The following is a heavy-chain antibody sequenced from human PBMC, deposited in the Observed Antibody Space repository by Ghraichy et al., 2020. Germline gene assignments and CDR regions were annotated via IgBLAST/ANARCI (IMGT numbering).Heavy chain of an antibody. CDR2: IFTDGNS. D-gene: IGHD3-10*01. J-gene: IGHJ4*02. CDR3: AGRGRRFDY. Sequence: ESLNISCTVSRGSVAGGSYFWSWIRQPPGKGLEWIGYIFTDGNSNYNPSLKSRVTISVDTSKNQFSLNLTSVTAADTAVYYCAGRGRRFDYWGQGTLVTVSS. V-gene: IGHV4-61*01. CDR1: RGSVAGGSYF.